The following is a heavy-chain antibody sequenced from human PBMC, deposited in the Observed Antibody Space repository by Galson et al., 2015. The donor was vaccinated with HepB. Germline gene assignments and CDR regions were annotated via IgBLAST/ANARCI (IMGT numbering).Heavy chain of an antibody. D-gene: IGHD3-10*01. CDR3: TTAHNYYGSGSYYNY. Sequence: SLRLSCAASGFTFSNAWMSWVRQAPGKGLEWVGRIKSKTDGGTTDYAAPVKGRFTISRDDSKNTLYLQMNSLKTEDTAVYYCTTAHNYYGSGSYYNYWGQGTLVTVSS. CDR1: GFTFSNAW. CDR2: IKSKTDGGTT. V-gene: IGHV3-15*01. J-gene: IGHJ4*02.